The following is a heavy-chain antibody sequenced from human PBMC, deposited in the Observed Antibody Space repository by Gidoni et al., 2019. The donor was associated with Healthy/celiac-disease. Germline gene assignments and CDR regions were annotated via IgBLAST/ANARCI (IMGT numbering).Heavy chain of an antibody. D-gene: IGHD2-15*01. V-gene: IGHV4-59*01. CDR3: ARVSSGYCSGGSCYRHYYYYYYMDV. CDR1: AGSISSYY. Sequence: QVQLQESGPGVVKPSETLSLTCTVSAGSISSYYWSWIRQPPGKGLEWIGYIYYSGSTNYNPSLKSRVTISVDTSKNQFSLKLSSVTAADTAVYYCARVSSGYCSGGSCYRHYYYYYYMDVWGKGTTVTGSS. J-gene: IGHJ6*03. CDR2: IYYSGST.